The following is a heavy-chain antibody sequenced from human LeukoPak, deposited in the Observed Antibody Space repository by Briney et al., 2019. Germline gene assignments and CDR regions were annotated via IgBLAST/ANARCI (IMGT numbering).Heavy chain of an antibody. J-gene: IGHJ5*02. CDR2: IKKDGSEK. CDR1: GFTFSTYW. V-gene: IGHV3-7*01. CDR3: AREWGSGWYSGWFNP. D-gene: IGHD6-19*01. Sequence: GGSLRLSCAASGFTFSTYWMSWVRQAPGKGLEWVANIKKDGSEKKYVDSVKGRFTISRDNAKNSLYLQMNSLRAEDTAVYYCAREWGSGWYSGWFNPWGQGTLVTVSS.